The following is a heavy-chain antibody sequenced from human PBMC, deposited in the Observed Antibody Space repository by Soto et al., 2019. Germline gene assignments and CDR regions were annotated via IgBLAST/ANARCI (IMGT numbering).Heavy chain of an antibody. D-gene: IGHD6-19*01. Sequence: QLQLQESGPGLVKPSETLSLTCAVSGGSISSSSYYWGWIRQPPGKGLEWIGSIYYSGSTYYTPSLQSRVAISVDTSKNQFSLKLNSVTAADTAVYYCARRTANIRTFYSGLKTHCFDYWGQGTLVTVSS. CDR2: IYYSGST. CDR3: ARRTANIRTFYSGLKTHCFDY. J-gene: IGHJ4*02. CDR1: GGSISSSSYY. V-gene: IGHV4-39*01.